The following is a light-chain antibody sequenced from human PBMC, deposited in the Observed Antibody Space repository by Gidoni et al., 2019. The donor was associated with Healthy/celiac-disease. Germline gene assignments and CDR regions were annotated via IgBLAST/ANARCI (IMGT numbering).Light chain of an antibody. J-gene: IGKJ3*01. CDR3: QQSYSTPA. CDR2: AAS. Sequence: IQMTQSPSSLSASVGDRVTITCRASQSISSYLNWYQQKPGKAPQLLIYAASSLQSGVPSRFSGSVSGTDFTLTISSLQPEDFATYYCQQSYSTPAFGPGTKVDIK. V-gene: IGKV1-39*01. CDR1: QSISSY.